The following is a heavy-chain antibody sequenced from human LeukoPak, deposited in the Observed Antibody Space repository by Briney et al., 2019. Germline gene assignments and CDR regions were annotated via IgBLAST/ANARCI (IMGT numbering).Heavy chain of an antibody. CDR3: VRDFDTITTAFLVH. CDR1: GFTFRNYC. J-gene: IGHJ4*02. CDR2: INTRTGHL. V-gene: IGHV3-21*01. D-gene: IGHD1-1*01. Sequence: GGSLSLSCAASGFTFRNYCMSWVRQAPGKGLEWVSSINTRTGHLYYADSVRGRFTISRDNARNLLYLQMDSLGAEDTAVYYCVRDFDTITTAFLVHWGQGTLVTVSS.